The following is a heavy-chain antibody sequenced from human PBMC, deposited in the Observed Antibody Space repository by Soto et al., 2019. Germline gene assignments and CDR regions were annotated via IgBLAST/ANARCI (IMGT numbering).Heavy chain of an antibody. CDR1: GFTFSNAW. D-gene: IGHD6-6*01. CDR3: TTLISIAAPYYFDY. J-gene: IGHJ4*02. V-gene: IGHV3-15*01. CDR2: IKSKTDGGTT. Sequence: GGSLRLSCAASGFTFSNAWMSWVRQAPGKGLEWVGRIKSKTDGGTTDYAATVKGRFTISRDDSKNTLYLQMNSLKTEDTAVYYCTTLISIAAPYYFDYWGQGTLVTVSS.